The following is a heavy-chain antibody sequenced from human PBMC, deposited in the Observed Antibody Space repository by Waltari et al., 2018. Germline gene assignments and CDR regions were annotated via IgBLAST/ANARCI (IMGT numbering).Heavy chain of an antibody. CDR1: GFPVTISH. CDR3: ARARDEETAMVYFDH. D-gene: IGHD5-18*01. V-gene: IGHV3-66*02. CDR2: IYDTGSS. J-gene: IGHJ4*02. Sequence: EVLLVESGGGLVHPGGSLRLSCAASGFPVTISHLGWVRQAPGTGLEWVSIIYDTGSSYYEDSVLGRFTISRDISKNTLHLQMNSVKIEDTAIYYCARARDEETAMVYFDHWGQGTLVSVSS.